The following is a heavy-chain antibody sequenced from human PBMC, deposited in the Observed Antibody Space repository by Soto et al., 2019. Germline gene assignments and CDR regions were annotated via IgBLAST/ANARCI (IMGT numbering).Heavy chain of an antibody. J-gene: IGHJ4*02. Sequence: QVQLVESGGGVVQPGRSLRLSCAASGFTFSSYAMHWVRQAPGKGLEWVAVISYDGSNKYYADSVKGRFTISRDNSKNTLYLQMNSLRAEDTAVYYCARVRTAMAQRYFDYWGQGTLVTVSS. D-gene: IGHD5-18*01. CDR2: ISYDGSNK. CDR3: ARVRTAMAQRYFDY. V-gene: IGHV3-30-3*01. CDR1: GFTFSSYA.